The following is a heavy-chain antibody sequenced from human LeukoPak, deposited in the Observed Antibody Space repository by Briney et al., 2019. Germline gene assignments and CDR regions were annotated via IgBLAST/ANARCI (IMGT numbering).Heavy chain of an antibody. CDR1: GYTFTSYD. Sequence: ASVKVSCKASGYTFTSYDINWVRQATGQGLEWMAWMNPNSGNTGYAQKFQGRVTMTRNTSISTAYMELSSLRSEDTAVYYCARGDSEIFGVVIYDYWGQGTLVTVSS. CDR2: MNPNSGNT. V-gene: IGHV1-8*01. D-gene: IGHD3-3*01. J-gene: IGHJ4*02. CDR3: ARGDSEIFGVVIYDY.